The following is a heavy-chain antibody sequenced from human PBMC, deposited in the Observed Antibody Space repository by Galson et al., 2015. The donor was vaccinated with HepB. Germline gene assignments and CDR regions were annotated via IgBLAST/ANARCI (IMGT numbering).Heavy chain of an antibody. V-gene: IGHV1-3*01. CDR2: INAGNGNT. CDR1: GYMFTTYA. J-gene: IGHJ4*02. D-gene: IGHD6-19*01. CDR3: AREGFSGWYGASFDY. Sequence: SVKVSCKASGYMFTTYALHWVRQAPGQRLEWMGWINAGNGNTKYSQKLQGRVTMTTDTSTSTAYMELRSLRSDDTAVYYCAREGFSGWYGASFDYWGQGTLVTVSS.